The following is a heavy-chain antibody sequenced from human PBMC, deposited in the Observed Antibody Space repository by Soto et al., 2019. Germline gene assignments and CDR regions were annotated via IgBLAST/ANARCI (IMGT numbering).Heavy chain of an antibody. V-gene: IGHV3-23*01. J-gene: IGHJ4*02. Sequence: EVHLLESGGGFLQPGGSLRLSCAASGFSFSIFAMNWVRQAPGKGLEWVSTISSGGGTTLYADSVKGRFTISRDNSKNTASLQMNSPRAEVTAVYYCVRGYSYVWGQGTLVTVSS. CDR3: VRGYSYV. D-gene: IGHD5-18*01. CDR1: GFSFSIFA. CDR2: ISSGGGTT.